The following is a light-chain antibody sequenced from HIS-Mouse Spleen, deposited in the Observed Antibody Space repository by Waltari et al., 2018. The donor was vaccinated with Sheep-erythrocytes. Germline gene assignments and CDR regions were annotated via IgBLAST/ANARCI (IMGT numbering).Light chain of an antibody. CDR1: QGISSA. CDR3: QQFNNYPRT. Sequence: AIQLTQSPSSLSASVGDRVTITCRASQGISSALAWYQQKPGKAPKLLIYDASSLESGVPSRFSGSGSGTDFTLTISSLQPEDFATDYCQQFNNYPRTFGQGTNVEIK. J-gene: IGKJ1*01. CDR2: DAS. V-gene: IGKV1D-13*01.